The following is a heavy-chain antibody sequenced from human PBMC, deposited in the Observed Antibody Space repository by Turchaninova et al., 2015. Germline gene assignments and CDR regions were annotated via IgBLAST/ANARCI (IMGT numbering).Heavy chain of an antibody. CDR1: GFTFRNYG. Sequence: QVQLVESGGGVVQPGMSLRLSCVGSGFTFRNYGIHWVRQAPGKGLEWVAVLRPVGRDEFSEDYVGGRFTISRDESRNMLYLQMSSLRADDTAVYYCARDGSGWCPDSWGQGTLVTVSS. D-gene: IGHD6-19*01. CDR2: LRPVGRDE. V-gene: IGHV3-33*01. J-gene: IGHJ4*02. CDR3: ARDGSGWCPDS.